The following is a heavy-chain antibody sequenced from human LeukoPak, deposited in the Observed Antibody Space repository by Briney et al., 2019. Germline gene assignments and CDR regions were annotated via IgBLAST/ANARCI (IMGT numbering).Heavy chain of an antibody. Sequence: GGSLRLSCAASGFTFSSYDTHWVRQATGKGLEWVSAIGTAGDTYYPGSVKGRFTISRENAKNSLYLQMNSLRAGDTAVYYCARGGIGRPFDIWGQGTMVTVSS. D-gene: IGHD1-14*01. J-gene: IGHJ3*02. CDR2: IGTAGDT. CDR1: GFTFSSYD. V-gene: IGHV3-13*01. CDR3: ARGGIGRPFDI.